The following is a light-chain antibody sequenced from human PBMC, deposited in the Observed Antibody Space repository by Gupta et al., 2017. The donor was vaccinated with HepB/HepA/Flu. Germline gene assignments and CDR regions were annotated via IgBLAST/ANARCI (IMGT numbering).Light chain of an antibody. CDR3: QQYYDTPIT. Sequence: IVFTSSLSSLAVSFGARATTNCKSSQNVLYSNNEDFLAWYQQKPGHPPKLLISWASTRESGVPDRFSGSGSGTDFTLTISSLQAEDVAVYYCQQYYDTPITFGQGTRLEIK. CDR1: QNVLYSNNEDF. CDR2: WAS. J-gene: IGKJ5*01. V-gene: IGKV4-1*01.